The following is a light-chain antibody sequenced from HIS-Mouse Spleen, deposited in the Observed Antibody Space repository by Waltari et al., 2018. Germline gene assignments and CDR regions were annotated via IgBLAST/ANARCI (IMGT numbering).Light chain of an antibody. V-gene: IGLV3-19*01. CDR2: GKN. CDR3: NSRDSSGNHWV. Sequence: SSELTQDPAVSVALGQTVRITCQGDRLRSYSASRYQQKPGQAPVLVIYGKNNRPSGIPDRFSGSSSGNTASLTITGAQAEDEADYYCNSRDSSGNHWVFGGGTKLTVL. CDR1: RLRSYS. J-gene: IGLJ3*02.